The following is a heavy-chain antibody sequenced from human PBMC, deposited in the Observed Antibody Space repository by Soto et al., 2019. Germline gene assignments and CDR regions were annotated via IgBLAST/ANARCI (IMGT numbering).Heavy chain of an antibody. CDR1: GGTFSSYA. D-gene: IGHD6-6*01. CDR2: IIPIFGTA. V-gene: IGHV1-69*06. Sequence: ASVKVSCKASGGTFSSYAISWVRQAPGQGLEWMGGIIPIFGTANYAQKFQGRVMITADKSTSTAYMELSSLRSEDTAVYYCARSKLSIAARPLDYWGQGTLVTVSS. CDR3: ARSKLSIAARPLDY. J-gene: IGHJ4*02.